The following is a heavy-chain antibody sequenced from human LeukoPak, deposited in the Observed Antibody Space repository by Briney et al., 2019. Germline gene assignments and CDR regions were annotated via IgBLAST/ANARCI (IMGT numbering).Heavy chain of an antibody. J-gene: IGHJ4*02. CDR3: ARGLWSGYYTAPFDY. CDR2: MYYSGST. Sequence: SSETLSLTCTVSGGSISSSGYYWGWIRQPPGKGLEWIGSMYYSGSTYYNPSLKSRVTISVDTSKNHFSLKLSSVTAADTAVYYCARGLWSGYYTAPFDYWGQGTLVTVSS. CDR1: GGSISSSGYY. V-gene: IGHV4-39*07. D-gene: IGHD3-3*01.